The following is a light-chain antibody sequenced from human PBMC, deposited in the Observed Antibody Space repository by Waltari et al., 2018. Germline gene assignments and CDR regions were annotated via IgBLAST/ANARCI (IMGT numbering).Light chain of an antibody. CDR3: QHYNNWPFS. Sequence: SCGASQILHATLAWYRRRPGQAPRRIICGVSFRGTDFPAVFSCSESGIDFTLTISSLQSEDFATYYCQHYNNWPFSFGGGTKVEIK. J-gene: IGKJ4*01. CDR1: QILHAT. CDR2: GVS. V-gene: IGKV3-15*01.